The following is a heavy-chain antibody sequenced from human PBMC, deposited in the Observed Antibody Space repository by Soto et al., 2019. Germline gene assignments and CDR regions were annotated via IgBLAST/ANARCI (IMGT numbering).Heavy chain of an antibody. J-gene: IGHJ4*02. V-gene: IGHV1-69*02. D-gene: IGHD5-12*01. CDR3: ARAEMGYGGVIY. CDR2: IIPILGIA. Sequence: QVQLVQSGAEVKKPGSSVKVSCKASGGTFSSYTISWVRQAPGQGLEWMGRIIPILGIANYAQKFQGRVTITADKSTSTAYMELSSLRSEDTAVYYCARAEMGYGGVIYWGQGTLVTVSS. CDR1: GGTFSSYT.